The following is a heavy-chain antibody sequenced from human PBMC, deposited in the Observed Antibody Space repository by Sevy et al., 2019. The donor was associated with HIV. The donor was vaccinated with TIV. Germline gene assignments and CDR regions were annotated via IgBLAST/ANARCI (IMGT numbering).Heavy chain of an antibody. CDR3: ARGLLYGSGSYSYYFDY. J-gene: IGHJ4*02. D-gene: IGHD3-10*01. V-gene: IGHV3-13*01. CDR1: GFTFSSYD. Sequence: GGSLRLSCAASGFTFSSYDMHWVRQVPGKGLEWVSAIGTAGDTYYAGSVKGRFTISRENAKNSLFLQMNSLRAGDTAVYYCARGLLYGSGSYSYYFDYWGRGSLVTVSS. CDR2: IGTAGDT.